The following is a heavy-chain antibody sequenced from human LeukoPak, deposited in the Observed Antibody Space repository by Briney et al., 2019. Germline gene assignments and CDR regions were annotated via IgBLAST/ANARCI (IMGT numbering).Heavy chain of an antibody. V-gene: IGHV3-11*01. J-gene: IGHJ4*02. CDR2: ISSSGSTI. CDR3: ARQWLAFDY. Sequence: GGSLRLSCAASGFTFSYYYMTWIRQAPGKGLEWLSYISSSGSTIYYADSGKGRFTIPRDNAKNSLYLQMNSLRAEDTAVYYCARQWLAFDYWGQGTLVIVSS. CDR1: GFTFSYYY. D-gene: IGHD6-19*01.